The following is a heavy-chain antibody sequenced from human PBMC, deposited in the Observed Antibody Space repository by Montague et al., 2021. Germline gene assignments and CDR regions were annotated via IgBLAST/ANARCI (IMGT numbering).Heavy chain of an antibody. D-gene: IGHD7-27*01. J-gene: IGHJ4*01. CDR2: MRSSGSP. CDR1: GGSVNGYD. CDR3: GRDYWGSIDY. V-gene: IGHV4-59*02. Sequence: SETLSLTCSVSGGSVNGYDWSWIRQPPGKGLEWIGYMRSSGSPNYNPSFKSRLAISIDRSRSQFSLELSFVTAAGTAIYFCGRDYWGSIDYWGHGILVTVSS.